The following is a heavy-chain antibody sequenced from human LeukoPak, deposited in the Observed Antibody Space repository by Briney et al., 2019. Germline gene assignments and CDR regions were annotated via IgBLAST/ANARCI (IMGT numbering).Heavy chain of an antibody. Sequence: SETLSLTCTVSGGSISGSNYYWDWIRQPPGKGLEWIGRVYQSGSTYYNPSLKSRVTISGDTSKNQFSLKLSSVTAADTAVYFCATGGGLAVSHIWGQGTLVTVSS. CDR1: GGSISGSNYY. D-gene: IGHD5/OR15-5a*01. J-gene: IGHJ4*02. V-gene: IGHV4-39*01. CDR2: VYQSGST. CDR3: ATGGGLAVSHI.